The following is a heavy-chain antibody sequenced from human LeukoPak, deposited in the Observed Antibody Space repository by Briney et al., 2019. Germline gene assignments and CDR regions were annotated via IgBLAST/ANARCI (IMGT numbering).Heavy chain of an antibody. CDR3: ARQSASYNWFDP. CDR2: IYYSGSA. Sequence: SETLSLTCTVSGGSISSYYWSWIRQPPGKGLEWIGYIYYSGSANYNPSLKSRVTISVDTSKNQFSLKLSSVTAADTAVYYCARQSASYNWFDPWGQGTLVTVSS. J-gene: IGHJ5*02. CDR1: GGSISSYY. V-gene: IGHV4-59*01.